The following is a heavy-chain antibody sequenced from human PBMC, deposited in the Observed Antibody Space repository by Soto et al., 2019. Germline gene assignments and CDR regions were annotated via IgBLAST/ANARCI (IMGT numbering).Heavy chain of an antibody. J-gene: IGHJ4*02. CDR1: GDSIGSSNW. CDR3: ARLGGATLVDY. Sequence: QVQLQESGPGLVKPSGTLSLTCGVSGDSIGSSNWWSWVRQPPGKGLEWIGEIYHSGRTNYNPSLKLRVTIPVDKSKTQFSLKLSSVTAADTAVYYCARLGGATLVDYWGQGTLVTVSS. CDR2: IYHSGRT. D-gene: IGHD1-26*01. V-gene: IGHV4-4*02.